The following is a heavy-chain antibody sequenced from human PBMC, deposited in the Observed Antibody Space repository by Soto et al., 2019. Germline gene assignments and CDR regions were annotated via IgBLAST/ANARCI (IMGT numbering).Heavy chain of an antibody. J-gene: IGHJ6*02. CDR3: ARRQRWLQFVYYYGMDV. CDR2: IYYSGST. CDR1: GGSISSSSYY. Sequence: SETLSLTCTVSGGSISSSSYYWGWIRQPPGKGLEWIGSIYYSGSTYYNPSLKSRVTISVDTSKNQFSLKLSSVTAADTAVYYCARRQRWLQFVYYYGMDVWGQGTTVTVSS. D-gene: IGHD5-12*01. V-gene: IGHV4-39*01.